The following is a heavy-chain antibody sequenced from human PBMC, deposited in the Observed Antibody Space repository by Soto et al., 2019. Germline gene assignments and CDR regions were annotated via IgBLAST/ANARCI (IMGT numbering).Heavy chain of an antibody. CDR1: GYTFTSYG. V-gene: IGHV1-18*01. CDR2: ISAYNGNT. CDR3: ARPKYSGYDNAFDI. Sequence: ASVKVSCKSSGYTFTSYGISWVRQAPGQGLEWMGWISAYNGNTNYAQKLQGRVTMTTDTSTSTAYMELRSLRSDDTAVYYCARPKYSGYDNAFDIWGQGTMVTVSS. D-gene: IGHD5-12*01. J-gene: IGHJ3*02.